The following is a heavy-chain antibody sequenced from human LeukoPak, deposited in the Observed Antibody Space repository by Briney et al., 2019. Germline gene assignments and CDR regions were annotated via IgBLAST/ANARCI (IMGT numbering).Heavy chain of an antibody. CDR1: GFTFSSYG. J-gene: IGHJ4*02. V-gene: IGHV3-30*02. CDR3: ARLAYDSSGASLFDY. Sequence: GGSLRLSCAASGFTFSSYGMHWARQALGKGLEWVAFIRYDGSNKYYADSVKGRFTITRDNSKNTLYLQMNSLRAEDTAVYCCARLAYDSSGASLFDYWGQGTLVTVSS. D-gene: IGHD3-22*01. CDR2: IRYDGSNK.